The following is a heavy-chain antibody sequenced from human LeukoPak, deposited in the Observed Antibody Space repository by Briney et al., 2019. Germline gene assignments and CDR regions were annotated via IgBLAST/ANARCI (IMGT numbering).Heavy chain of an antibody. V-gene: IGHV4-59*08. Sequence: SETLSLTCTVSGGSISSYYWSWIRQPPGKGLEWIGYIYYSGSTYYNPSLKSRVTISVDTSKNQFSLSLSSVTTADSAVYYCARRYSSSWAFDYWGQGTLVTVSS. CDR3: ARRYSSSWAFDY. D-gene: IGHD6-13*01. J-gene: IGHJ4*02. CDR2: IYYSGST. CDR1: GGSISSYY.